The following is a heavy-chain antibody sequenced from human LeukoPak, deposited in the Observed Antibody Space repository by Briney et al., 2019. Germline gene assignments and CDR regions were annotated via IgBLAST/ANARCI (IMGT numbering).Heavy chain of an antibody. CDR2: IKQDGSEK. CDR3: ARDLVWNYGAEGSEVDY. Sequence: PGGSLRLSCAASGFTFSRFWMSWVRQAPGKGLEWVANIKQDGSEKYYVGSVKGRFTISRDNAKNSLYLQMNSLRAEDTAVHYCARDLVWNYGAEGSEVDYWGQGTLVTVSS. D-gene: IGHD1-7*01. CDR1: GFTFSRFW. V-gene: IGHV3-7*01. J-gene: IGHJ4*02.